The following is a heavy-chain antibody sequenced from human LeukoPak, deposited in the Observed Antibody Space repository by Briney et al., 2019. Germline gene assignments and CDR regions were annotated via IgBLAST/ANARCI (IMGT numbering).Heavy chain of an antibody. CDR2: IYYSGST. CDR1: GGSISSYY. D-gene: IGHD5-18*01. CDR3: ARGGYSYTSYYYYYMDV. V-gene: IGHV4-59*01. J-gene: IGHJ6*03. Sequence: SEILSLTCTVSGGSISSYYWSWIRQPPGKGLEWIGYIYYSGSTNYNPSLKSRVTISVDTSKNQFSLKLSSVTAADTAVYYCARGGYSYTSYYYYYMDVWGKGTTVTVSS.